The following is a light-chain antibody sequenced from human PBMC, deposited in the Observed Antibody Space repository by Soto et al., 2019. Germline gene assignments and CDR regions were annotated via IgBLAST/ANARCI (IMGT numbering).Light chain of an antibody. J-gene: IGLJ2*01. CDR3: ATWDYSLSAGV. CDR2: DNN. CDR1: SSNIGSNY. Sequence: QSVLTQPPSVSAAPGQKVTISCSGSSSNIGSNYVSWYQQLPGTAPKLLIYDNNERPSGIPDRFSGSKSGTSATLGITGLQTGDEADYYCATWDYSLSAGVFGGGTKVTV. V-gene: IGLV1-51*01.